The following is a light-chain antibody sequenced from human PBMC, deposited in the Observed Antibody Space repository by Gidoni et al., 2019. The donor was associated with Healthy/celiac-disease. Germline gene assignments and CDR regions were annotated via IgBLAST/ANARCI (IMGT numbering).Light chain of an antibody. CDR1: QSVSSN. J-gene: IGKJ2*01. V-gene: IGKV3-15*01. CDR3: QQYNNWPRMYT. Sequence: EIVMTQSPATLSVSPGERATLSCRDSQSVSSNLAWYQQKPGQAPRLLIYGASTRATGIPARCSGSGSGTEFTLTISSLQSEDFAVYYCQQYNNWPRMYTFGQGTKLEIK. CDR2: GAS.